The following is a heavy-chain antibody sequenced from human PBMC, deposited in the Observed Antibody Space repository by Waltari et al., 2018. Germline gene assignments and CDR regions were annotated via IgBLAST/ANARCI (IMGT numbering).Heavy chain of an antibody. Sequence: EVQLVESGGGLVPPGGSLRLSRAASGFPFHKYWMTWVSQAPGKGLEWVANINDDAKEKYHVDSVKGRFTISRDNTKKSLYLQMNSLRVDDTAVYYCARGEEGYGEAYYWGQGTLVTVSS. J-gene: IGHJ4*02. CDR3: ARGEEGYGEAYY. CDR2: INDDAKEK. CDR1: GFPFHKYW. D-gene: IGHD3-10*01. V-gene: IGHV3-7*04.